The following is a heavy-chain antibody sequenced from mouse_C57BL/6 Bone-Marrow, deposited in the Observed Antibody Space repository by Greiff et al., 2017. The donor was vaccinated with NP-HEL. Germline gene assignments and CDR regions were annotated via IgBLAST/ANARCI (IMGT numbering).Heavy chain of an antibody. Sequence: VKLMESGPELVKPGASVKISCKASGYAFSSSWMNWVKQRPGQGLEWIGRIYPGDGDTNYNGKFKGKATLTADKSSSTAYMQLSSLTAEDSAVYFCARYYSNYRYFDVWGTGTTVTVSS. V-gene: IGHV1-82*01. CDR2: IYPGDGDT. CDR1: GYAFSSSW. CDR3: ARYYSNYRYFDV. J-gene: IGHJ1*03. D-gene: IGHD2-5*01.